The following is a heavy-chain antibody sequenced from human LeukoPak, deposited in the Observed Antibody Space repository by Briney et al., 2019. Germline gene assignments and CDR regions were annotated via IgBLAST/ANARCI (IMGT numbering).Heavy chain of an antibody. V-gene: IGHV3-64D*06. D-gene: IGHD2-2*01. CDR3: VKGPSLPAASFDY. CDR1: GFTFSSYW. J-gene: IGHJ4*02. CDR2: ISSNGGST. Sequence: GGSLRLSCAASGFTFSSYWMNWARQAPGKGLEYVSAISSNGGSTYYADSVKGRFTISRDNSKNTLYLQMSSLRAEDTAVYYCVKGPSLPAASFDYWGQGTLVTVSS.